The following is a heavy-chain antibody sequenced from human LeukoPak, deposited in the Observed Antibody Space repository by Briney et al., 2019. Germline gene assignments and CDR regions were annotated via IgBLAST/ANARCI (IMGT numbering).Heavy chain of an antibody. V-gene: IGHV4-31*03. Sequence: PSETLSLTCTVSGSSISSGGYYWSWIRQHPGKGLEWIGYIYYSGSTYYNPSLKSRVTISVDTSKNQFSLKLSSVTAADTAVYYCARDRCGGDCYDYWGQGTLATVSS. J-gene: IGHJ4*02. D-gene: IGHD2-21*01. CDR1: GSSISSGGYY. CDR3: ARDRCGGDCYDY. CDR2: IYYSGST.